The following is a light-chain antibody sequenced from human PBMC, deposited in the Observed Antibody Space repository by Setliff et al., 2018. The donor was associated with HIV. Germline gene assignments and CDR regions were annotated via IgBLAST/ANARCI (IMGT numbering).Light chain of an antibody. CDR2: NND. V-gene: IGLV1-44*01. CDR1: HSNIGSNT. CDR3: AAWDVGLNAFYV. J-gene: IGLJ1*01. Sequence: QSVLTQPPSTSGTPGHRVIISCSGSHSNIGSNTVNWFQQLPGTAPKLLIYNNDQRPSVVPDRFSGSKSGTSASLAISGLQSEDEAEYYCAAWDVGLNAFYVFGTGTKVTVL.